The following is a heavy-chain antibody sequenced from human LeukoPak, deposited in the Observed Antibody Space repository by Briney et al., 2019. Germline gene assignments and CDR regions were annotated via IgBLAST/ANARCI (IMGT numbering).Heavy chain of an antibody. CDR3: AKHLGSHSFLFYYMDV. J-gene: IGHJ6*03. Sequence: GGSLRLSCEASEFTFSRYAMSWIRQAPGTGLEWVSTLSGSGTATYYADSVKGRFTTSRDNSKDTVYLQMDNLRVDDTAVYYCAKHLGSHSFLFYYMDVWGKGTSVIVS. D-gene: IGHD2-21*01. V-gene: IGHV3-23*01. CDR1: EFTFSRYA. CDR2: LSGSGTAT.